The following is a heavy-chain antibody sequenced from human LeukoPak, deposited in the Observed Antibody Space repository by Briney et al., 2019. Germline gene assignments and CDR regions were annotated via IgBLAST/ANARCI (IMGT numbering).Heavy chain of an antibody. J-gene: IGHJ4*02. D-gene: IGHD3-10*01. Sequence: SETLSLTCTVSGVCVRSGSYYWSWIRQPPGKGLEWIGYIYYSGSTNYNPSLKSRVTISVDTSKNQFSLKLSSVTAADTAVYYCATSRYPGTMVRGVNFDYWGQGTLVTVSS. CDR1: GVCVRSGSYY. V-gene: IGHV4-61*01. CDR2: IYYSGST. CDR3: ATSRYPGTMVRGVNFDY.